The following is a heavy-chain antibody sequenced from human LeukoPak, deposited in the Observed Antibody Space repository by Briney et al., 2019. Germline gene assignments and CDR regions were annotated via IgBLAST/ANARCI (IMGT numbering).Heavy chain of an antibody. CDR3: ARGPRITIFGVVPPSYYYYGMDV. J-gene: IGHJ6*02. Sequence: ASVKVSCKASGYTFTGYYMHWVRQAPGQGLEWMGWINPNSGGTNYAQKFQGWVTMTRGTSISTAYMGLSRLRSDDTAVYYCARGPRITIFGVVPPSYYYYGMDVWGQGTTVTVSS. CDR1: GYTFTGYY. CDR2: INPNSGGT. V-gene: IGHV1-2*04. D-gene: IGHD3-3*01.